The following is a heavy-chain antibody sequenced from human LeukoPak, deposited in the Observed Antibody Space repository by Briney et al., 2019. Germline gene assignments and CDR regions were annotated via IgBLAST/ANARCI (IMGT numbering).Heavy chain of an antibody. CDR2: ISDSGGST. J-gene: IGHJ4*02. V-gene: IGHV3-23*01. CDR1: EFTFSSYA. Sequence: PGGSLRLSCAASEFTFSSYAMSWVRQAPGKGLEWVSGISDSGGSTSYADSVKGRFTISRDNSKNTLYLQMNSLRAEDTAVYYCAKAFSGWYRWDYWGQGTLVTVSS. D-gene: IGHD6-19*01. CDR3: AKAFSGWYRWDY.